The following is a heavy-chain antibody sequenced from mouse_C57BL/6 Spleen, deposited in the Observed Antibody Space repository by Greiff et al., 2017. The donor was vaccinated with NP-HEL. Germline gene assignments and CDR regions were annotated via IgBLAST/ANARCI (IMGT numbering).Heavy chain of an antibody. D-gene: IGHD1-1*01. CDR1: GYTFTSYW. CDR2: IYPGSGNT. J-gene: IGHJ3*01. CDR3: ARSGSAWFAY. V-gene: IGHV1-55*01. Sequence: QVQLQQSGAELVKPGASVKMSCKASGYTFTSYWITWVKQRPGQGLEWIGDIYPGSGNTYYNEKFKGKATLTAEKSSSTAYMQLSSLTSEDSAVYFCARSGSAWFAYWGQGTLVTVSA.